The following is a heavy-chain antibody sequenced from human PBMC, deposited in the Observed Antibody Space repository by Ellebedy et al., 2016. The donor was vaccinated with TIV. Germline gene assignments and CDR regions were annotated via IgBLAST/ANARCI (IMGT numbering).Heavy chain of an antibody. CDR1: GGSISSGGYY. CDR3: ARGYDILTGYYPYFDY. D-gene: IGHD3-9*01. V-gene: IGHV4-31*03. J-gene: IGHJ4*02. Sequence: MPAETLSLTCTVSGGSISSGGYYWSWIRQHPGKGLEWIGYIYYSGSTYYNPSLKSRVTISVDTSKNQFSLKLSSVTAADTAVYYCARGYDILTGYYPYFDYWGQGTLVIVSS. CDR2: IYYSGST.